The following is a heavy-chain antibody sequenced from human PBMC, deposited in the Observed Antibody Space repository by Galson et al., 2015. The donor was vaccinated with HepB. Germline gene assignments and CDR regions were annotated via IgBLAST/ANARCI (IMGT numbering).Heavy chain of an antibody. D-gene: IGHD5-24*01. CDR3: ARARGGYTPLFYFDY. Sequence: SLRLSCAASGFTFSSYWMSWVRQAPGKGLEWVANIKQDGSEKYYVDSVKGRFTISRDNAKNSLYLQMNSLRAEDTAVYYCARARGGYTPLFYFDYWGQGTLVTVSS. CDR1: GFTFSSYW. V-gene: IGHV3-7*03. CDR2: IKQDGSEK. J-gene: IGHJ4*02.